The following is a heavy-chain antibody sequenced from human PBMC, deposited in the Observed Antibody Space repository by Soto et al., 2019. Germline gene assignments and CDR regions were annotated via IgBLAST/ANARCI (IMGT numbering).Heavy chain of an antibody. V-gene: IGHV3-23*01. CDR2: ISGSGGVT. J-gene: IGHJ3*01. CDR3: AKIHSGSSEDAFDV. Sequence: EVQLLESGGGLVQPGGSQRPSCAASGFTFSSYAMSWVRQGPGKGLEWVTLISGSGGVTDYADSVKGRFTVSRDNSKNTMYLELNSLTAGDTAIYYCAKIHSGSSEDAFDVWGQGTVVTVSS. D-gene: IGHD6-19*01. CDR1: GFTFSSYA.